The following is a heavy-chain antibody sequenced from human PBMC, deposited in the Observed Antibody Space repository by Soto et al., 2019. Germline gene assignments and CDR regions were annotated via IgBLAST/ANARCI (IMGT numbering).Heavy chain of an antibody. J-gene: IGHJ5*02. CDR2: MNPNSDT. Sequence: QGQLVQSGAEVKKPGASVKVSCKASGHTFTKLDINWVRQATGQGLEWMGWMNPNSDTGYAQKFQGRITITRDTSTSTVYMELSSLRPDDTAVYYCVRYQIAAAFTSWGQGTPVTVSS. D-gene: IGHD6-13*01. V-gene: IGHV1-8*01. CDR3: VRYQIAAAFTS. CDR1: GHTFTKLD.